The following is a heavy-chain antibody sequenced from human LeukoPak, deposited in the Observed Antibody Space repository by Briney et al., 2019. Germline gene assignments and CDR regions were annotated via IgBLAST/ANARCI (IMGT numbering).Heavy chain of an antibody. V-gene: IGHV3-21*01. D-gene: IGHD2-21*02. J-gene: IGHJ6*02. Sequence: GGSLRLSCAASGFTFSSYMMNWVRQAPGKGLEWVSSINSGSTYTYYTESVKGRFTISRDNAKNTLYLQMNSLRAEDTAVYYCSRDSLSSCGGDCYSGLDVWGQGTTVTVSS. CDR1: GFTFSSYM. CDR3: SRDSLSSCGGDCYSGLDV. CDR2: INSGSTYT.